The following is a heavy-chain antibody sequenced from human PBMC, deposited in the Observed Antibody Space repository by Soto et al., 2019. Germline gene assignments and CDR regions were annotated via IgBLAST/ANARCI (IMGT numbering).Heavy chain of an antibody. Sequence: EVQLVESGGGLVKPGGSLRLSCAASGFTFSSHSMNWVRQAPGKGLEWVSSISSSSGYIYYADSVKGRFTISRDNAKNLVYLQMNSLRAEDTAVYYCARLDRGSLDYWGRGTLVTVSS. J-gene: IGHJ4*02. D-gene: IGHD6-25*01. CDR2: ISSSSGYI. V-gene: IGHV3-21*01. CDR3: ARLDRGSLDY. CDR1: GFTFSSHS.